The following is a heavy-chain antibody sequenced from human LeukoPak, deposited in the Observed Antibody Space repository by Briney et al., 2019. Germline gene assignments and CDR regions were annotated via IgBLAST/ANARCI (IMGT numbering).Heavy chain of an antibody. D-gene: IGHD3-22*01. Sequence: GGSLRLSCAASGFTFSSYAMHWVRQAPGKGLEWAAVISYDGSNKYYADSVKGRFTISRDNSNNTLYLQMNSLRAGDTAVYYCARDYYYDTSGYQEDFDYWGQGTLVTVSS. J-gene: IGHJ4*02. CDR2: ISYDGSNK. V-gene: IGHV3-30*04. CDR3: ARDYYYDTSGYQEDFDY. CDR1: GFTFSSYA.